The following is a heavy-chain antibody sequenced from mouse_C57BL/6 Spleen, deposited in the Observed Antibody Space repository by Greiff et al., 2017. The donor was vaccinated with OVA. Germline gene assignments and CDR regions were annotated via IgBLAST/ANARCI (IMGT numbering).Heavy chain of an antibody. CDR2: ISSGSSTI. CDR1: GFTFSDYG. Sequence: EVQVVESGGGLVKPGGSLKLSCAASGFTFSDYGMHWVRQAPEKGLEWVAYISSGSSTIYYADTEKGRFTISRDNAKNTLFLQMTSLRSEDTAMYYCARMGFAYWGQGTLVTVSA. J-gene: IGHJ3*01. CDR3: ARMGFAY. V-gene: IGHV5-17*01.